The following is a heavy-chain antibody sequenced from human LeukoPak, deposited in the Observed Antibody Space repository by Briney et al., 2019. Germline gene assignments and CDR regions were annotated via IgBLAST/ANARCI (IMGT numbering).Heavy chain of an antibody. J-gene: IGHJ4*02. Sequence: GGSLRLSCAASGFTFSSSAMSWVRQAPGKGLEWVSSISGSGSGGSTYYADSVKGRFTISRDNSKNTLYLQMNSLRAEDTAVYYCARGEYGSGNYHIDYWGQGTLVTVSS. CDR1: GFTFSSSA. D-gene: IGHD3-10*01. CDR3: ARGEYGSGNYHIDY. CDR2: ISGSGSGGST. V-gene: IGHV3-23*01.